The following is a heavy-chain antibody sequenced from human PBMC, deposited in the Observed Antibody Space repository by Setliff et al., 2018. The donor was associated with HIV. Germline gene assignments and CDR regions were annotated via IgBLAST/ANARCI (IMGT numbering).Heavy chain of an antibody. CDR3: AKDVDYAVYYFDY. CDR2: IRYDGSNK. Sequence: PGGSLSLSCAASGFSFSSYGMHWVRQAPGKGLEWVAFIRYDGSNKYYADSVKGRFTISRDNSKKTLFMEMSSLRAEDTAVYYCAKDVDYAVYYFDYWGQGTLVTVSS. V-gene: IGHV3-30*02. J-gene: IGHJ4*02. CDR1: GFSFSSYG. D-gene: IGHD2-2*01.